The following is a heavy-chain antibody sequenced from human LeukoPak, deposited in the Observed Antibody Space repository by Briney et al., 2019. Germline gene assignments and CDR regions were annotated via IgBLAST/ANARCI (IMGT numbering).Heavy chain of an antibody. D-gene: IGHD5-24*01. CDR1: GYSFTSYW. V-gene: IGHV5-10-1*01. CDR3: ARGEMGFRGPYYYYYGMDV. CDR2: IDPSDSYT. Sequence: GESLKISCKGSGYSFTSYWISWVRQMPGKGLEWMGRIDPSDSYTNYSPSFQGHVTISADKSISTAYLQWSSLKASDTAMYYCARGEMGFRGPYYYYYGMDVGGQGPTVTVSS. J-gene: IGHJ6*02.